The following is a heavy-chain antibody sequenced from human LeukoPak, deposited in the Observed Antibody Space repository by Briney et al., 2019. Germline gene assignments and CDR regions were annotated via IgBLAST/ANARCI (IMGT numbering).Heavy chain of an antibody. D-gene: IGHD2-2*01. CDR2: IGTAGDP. V-gene: IGHV3-13*05. CDR1: GFTFSSYD. CDR3: ARGRREYCSSTSCSNHPYYFDY. J-gene: IGHJ4*02. Sequence: GGSLRLSCAASGFTFSSYDMHWVRQATGKGLEWVSSIGTAGDPYYPGSVKGRFTISRENAKNSLYLQMNSLRARDTAVYYCARGRREYCSSTSCSNHPYYFDYWGQGTLVTVSS.